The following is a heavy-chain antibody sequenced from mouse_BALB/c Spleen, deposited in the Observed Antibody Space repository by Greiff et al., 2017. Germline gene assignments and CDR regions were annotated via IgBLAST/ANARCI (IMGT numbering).Heavy chain of an antibody. CDR1: GYTFTSYW. Sequence: VQLQQPGAELVKPGASVKLSCKASGYTFTSYWMHWVKQRPGQGLEWIGEINPSNGRTNYNEKFKSKATLTVDKSSSTAYMQLSSLTSEDSAVYYCANIYYYGSSFVGFAYWGQGTLVTVSA. J-gene: IGHJ3*01. D-gene: IGHD1-1*01. CDR2: INPSNGRT. CDR3: ANIYYYGSSFVGFAY. V-gene: IGHV1S81*02.